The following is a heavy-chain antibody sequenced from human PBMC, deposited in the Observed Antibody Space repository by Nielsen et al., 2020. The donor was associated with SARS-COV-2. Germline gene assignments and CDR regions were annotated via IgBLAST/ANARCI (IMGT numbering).Heavy chain of an antibody. Sequence: WIRQPPGKALEWLALIDWDDDKYYSTSLKTRLTISKDTSKNQVVLTMTNMDPVDTATYYCARTLWFGGGGPRGENWFDPWGQGTLVTSPQ. CDR3: ARTLWFGGGGPRGENWFDP. CDR2: IDWDDDK. D-gene: IGHD3-10*01. V-gene: IGHV2-70*01. J-gene: IGHJ5*02.